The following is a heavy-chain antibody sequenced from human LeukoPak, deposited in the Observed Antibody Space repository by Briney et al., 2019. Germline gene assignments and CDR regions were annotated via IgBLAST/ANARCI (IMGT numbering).Heavy chain of an antibody. CDR3: ARHGGGSGSYYKSPFDY. CDR2: IYYSGNT. CDR1: GDAISRSSYY. Sequence: SETLSLTCTVSGDAISRSSYYWGWIRQPPGKGLEWIGNIYYSGNTYYNPSLKSRVTISVDTSKNQFSLKLSSVTAADTAVYYCARHGGGSGSYYKSPFDYWGQGTLVTVSS. V-gene: IGHV4-39*01. J-gene: IGHJ4*02. D-gene: IGHD3-10*01.